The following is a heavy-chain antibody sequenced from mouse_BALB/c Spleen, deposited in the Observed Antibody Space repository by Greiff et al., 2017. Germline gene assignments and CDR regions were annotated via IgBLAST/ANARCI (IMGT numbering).Heavy chain of an antibody. J-gene: IGHJ4*01. D-gene: IGHD1-1*01. V-gene: IGHV10-1*02. CDR2: IRSKSNNYAT. CDR3: VRHAYYYGSRDYYAMDY. Sequence: EVQGVESGGGLVQPKGSLKLSCAASGFTFNTYAMNWVRQAPGKGLEWVARIRSKSNNYATYYADSVKDRFTISRDDSQSMLYLQMNNLKTEDTAMYYCVRHAYYYGSRDYYAMDYWGQGTSVTVSS. CDR1: GFTFNTYA.